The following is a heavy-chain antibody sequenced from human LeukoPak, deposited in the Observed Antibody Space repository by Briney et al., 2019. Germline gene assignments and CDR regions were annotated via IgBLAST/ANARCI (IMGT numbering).Heavy chain of an antibody. Sequence: ASVKVSCKASGYNFNDFGVTWVRQAPGQGLEWMGRINPNSGGTNYAQKFQGRVTMTRDTSISTAYMELSRLRSDDTAVYYCARDITYGDYADAFDIWGQGTMVTVSS. J-gene: IGHJ3*02. CDR1: GYNFNDFG. CDR2: INPNSGGT. D-gene: IGHD4-17*01. CDR3: ARDITYGDYADAFDI. V-gene: IGHV1-2*06.